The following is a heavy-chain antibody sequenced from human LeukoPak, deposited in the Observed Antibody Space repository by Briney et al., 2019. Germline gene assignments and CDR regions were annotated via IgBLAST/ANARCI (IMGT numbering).Heavy chain of an antibody. CDR3: AKGQYGDYDD. CDR2: ISYDGSNK. V-gene: IGHV3-30*18. D-gene: IGHD4-17*01. J-gene: IGHJ4*02. CDR1: GFTFSSYG. Sequence: GGSLRLSCAASGFTFSSYGMHWVRQAPGKGLEWVAVISYDGSNKYYADSVKGRFTISRDDSKNTLYLQMNTLRAEDTAVYYCAKGQYGDYDDWGQGALVTVSS.